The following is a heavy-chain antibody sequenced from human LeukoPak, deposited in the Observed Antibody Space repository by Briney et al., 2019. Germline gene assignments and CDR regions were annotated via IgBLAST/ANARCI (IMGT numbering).Heavy chain of an antibody. CDR2: IYYSGST. D-gene: IGHD1-7*01. V-gene: IGHV4-59*01. Sequence: PSETLSLTCTVSGASISTYYWSWIRQPPGKGLEWIGYIYYSGSTNYNPSLKSRLTISVDTSKNQFSLKLNSVTATDTAVYYCARELELRYWGQGTLVTVSS. CDR1: GASISTYY. J-gene: IGHJ4*02. CDR3: ARELELRY.